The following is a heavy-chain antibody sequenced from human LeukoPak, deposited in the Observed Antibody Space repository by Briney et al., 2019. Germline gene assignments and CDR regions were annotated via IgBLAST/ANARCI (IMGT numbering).Heavy chain of an antibody. Sequence: SETLSLTCAVYGGSFSGYYWSWIRQPPGKGLEWIGEINRSGSTNYNPSLKSRVTISVDTSKNQFSLKLSSVTAADTAVYYCARGRNYDFWSGYSVAGFDYWGQGTLVTVSS. J-gene: IGHJ4*02. D-gene: IGHD3-3*01. CDR1: GGSFSGYY. V-gene: IGHV4-34*01. CDR3: ARGRNYDFWSGYSVAGFDY. CDR2: INRSGST.